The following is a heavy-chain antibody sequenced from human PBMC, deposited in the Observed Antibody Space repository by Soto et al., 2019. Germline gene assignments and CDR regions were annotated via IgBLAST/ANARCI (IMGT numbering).Heavy chain of an antibody. CDR3: AKDALYNYENLNY. CDR2: MSGSGNEI. D-gene: IGHD5-18*01. J-gene: IGHJ4*02. V-gene: IGHV3-23*01. Sequence: EVQLLESGGDLVQPGGSLRLSCAASGFTFTSFAMSWVRQAPGKGLEWISGMSGSGNEIYYADSVKGRFTISRDNPENTVYLHMSSLRAEDTAVYYCAKDALYNYENLNYWGQGTLVTVSS. CDR1: GFTFTSFA.